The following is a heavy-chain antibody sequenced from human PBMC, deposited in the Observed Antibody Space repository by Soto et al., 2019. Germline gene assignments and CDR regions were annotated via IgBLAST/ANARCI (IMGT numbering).Heavy chain of an antibody. CDR1: GYTFTIYG. V-gene: IGHV1-18*04. D-gene: IGHD3-22*01. Sequence: QVQLVQSGAEVKKPGASVKVSCKASGYTFTIYGISWVRRAPGQGLEWMGWISGYNGNTDYAQNLQDRVTLTTDASTSSVYMELRSLRSDDTAVYYCARVDYYDSSGYYGYWDQGTLITVSS. CDR2: ISGYNGNT. CDR3: ARVDYYDSSGYYGY. J-gene: IGHJ4*02.